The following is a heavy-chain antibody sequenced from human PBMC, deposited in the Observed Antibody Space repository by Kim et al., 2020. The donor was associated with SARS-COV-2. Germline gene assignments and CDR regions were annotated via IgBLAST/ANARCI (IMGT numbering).Heavy chain of an antibody. D-gene: IGHD3-10*01. V-gene: IGHV7-4-1*02. Sequence: AQGFTGRFVFSLDTSVSTAYLQISSLKAEDTAVYYCAREAWFGAGYAFDIWGQGTMVTVSS. CDR3: AREAWFGAGYAFDI. J-gene: IGHJ3*02.